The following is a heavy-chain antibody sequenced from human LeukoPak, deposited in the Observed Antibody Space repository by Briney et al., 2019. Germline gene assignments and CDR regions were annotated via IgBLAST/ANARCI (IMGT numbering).Heavy chain of an antibody. Sequence: PGGSLRLSCAASGSTFDDYAMHWVRQAPGKGLEWVSGISWNSGSIGYADSVKGRFTISRDNAKNSLYLQMNSLRAEDTALYYCAKDFGDGYFDYWGQGTLVTVSS. J-gene: IGHJ4*02. CDR3: AKDFGDGYFDY. CDR2: ISWNSGSI. D-gene: IGHD3-16*01. V-gene: IGHV3-9*01. CDR1: GSTFDDYA.